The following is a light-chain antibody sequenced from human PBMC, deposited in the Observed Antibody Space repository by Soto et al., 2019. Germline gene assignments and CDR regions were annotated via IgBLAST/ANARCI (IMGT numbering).Light chain of an antibody. V-gene: IGKV1-5*03. CDR2: KAS. CDR3: QQSNSYPLT. CDR1: HSISGC. J-gene: IGKJ4*01. Sequence: DIQMTQSPSTLSASVGDRVTITCRASHSISGCLAWYQQKPGKAPNLLIYKASTLESGVPSRFSGSGSGTEFTLTISSLQPDDFETYYCQQSNSYPLTIGGGTKVEIK.